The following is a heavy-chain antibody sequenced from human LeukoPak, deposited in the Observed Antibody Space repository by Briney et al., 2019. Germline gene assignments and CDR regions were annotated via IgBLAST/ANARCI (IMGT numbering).Heavy chain of an antibody. CDR1: GFNFNRDW. Sequence: GGSLTLSCAASGFNFNRDWMIWVRQAPGKGLERVANIKQDGSLKYYVDSVKGRFTISRDNAKNSLYLQMNSLRAEDTAVYYCTRDESPSDSSGYYDAFDIWGQGTMVTVSS. J-gene: IGHJ3*02. CDR3: TRDESPSDSSGYYDAFDI. D-gene: IGHD3-22*01. CDR2: IKQDGSLK. V-gene: IGHV3-7*01.